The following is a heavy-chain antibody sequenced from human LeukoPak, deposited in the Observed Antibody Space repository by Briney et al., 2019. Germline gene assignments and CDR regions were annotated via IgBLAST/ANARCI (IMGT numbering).Heavy chain of an antibody. Sequence: SVKVSCKASGGTFSSYAISWVRQAPGQGLEWMGGIIPIFGTANYAQKFQGRVTITADESTSTAYMELSSLRSEDTAVYYCAIGITIFGVVRYYYYGMDVWGQGTLVTVSS. CDR3: AIGITIFGVVRYYYYGMDV. V-gene: IGHV1-69*13. J-gene: IGHJ6*02. D-gene: IGHD3-3*01. CDR2: IIPIFGTA. CDR1: GGTFSSYA.